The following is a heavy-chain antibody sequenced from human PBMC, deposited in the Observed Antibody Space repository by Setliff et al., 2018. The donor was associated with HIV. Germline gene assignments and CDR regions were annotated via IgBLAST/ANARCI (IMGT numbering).Heavy chain of an antibody. D-gene: IGHD3-16*01. J-gene: IGHJ6*03. CDR2: IRSKPQGGTT. CDR1: GFTFGHYA. Sequence: PGGSLRLSCTASGFTFGHYAMSWVRQAPGRGLEWVGFIRSKPQGGTTDYAASVKGRFTVSRDSSKSSVYLQMDSLKTEDTAVYYCGRVGGAAEPYYYFMDVWGKGTTVTVSS. CDR3: GRVGGAAEPYYYFMDV. V-gene: IGHV3-49*04.